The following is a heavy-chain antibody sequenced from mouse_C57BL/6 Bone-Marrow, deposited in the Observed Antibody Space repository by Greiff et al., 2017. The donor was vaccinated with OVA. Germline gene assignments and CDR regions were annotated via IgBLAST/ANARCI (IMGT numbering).Heavy chain of an antibody. J-gene: IGHJ4*01. CDR2: IYPGSGST. CDR1: GYTFTSYW. V-gene: IGHV1-55*01. D-gene: IGHD1-1*01. Sequence: QVKLQQPGAELVKPGASVKMSCTASGYTFTSYWITWVKQRPGQGLEWIGDIYPGSGSTNYNEKLKSKATLTVDTSSCTAYMQLSSLTSEDYAVYYCARLDYYGSSPHYWGQGTSVTGSS. CDR3: ARLDYYGSSPHY.